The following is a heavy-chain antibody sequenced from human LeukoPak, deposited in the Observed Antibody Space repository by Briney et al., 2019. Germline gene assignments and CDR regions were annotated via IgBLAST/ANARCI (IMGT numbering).Heavy chain of an antibody. CDR3: AREGGWYNWCFDL. CDR2: IYSSGTS. D-gene: IGHD6-19*01. V-gene: IGHV4-4*07. CDR1: GGSISRYY. Sequence: PSETLSLTCTVSGGSISRYYWSWIRQPAGKGLEWIGRIYSSGTSNYNLPLKSRVTMSVDTSKNQFSLNLSSVTAADTAVYYCAREGGWYNWCFDLWGRGTLVTVSS. J-gene: IGHJ2*01.